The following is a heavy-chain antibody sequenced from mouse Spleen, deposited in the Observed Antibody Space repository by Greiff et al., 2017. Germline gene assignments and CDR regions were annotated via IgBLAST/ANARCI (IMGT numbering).Heavy chain of an antibody. J-gene: IGHJ2*01. CDR2: IYPGDGDT. D-gene: IGHD3-3*01. V-gene: IGHV1-80*01. CDR1: GYAFSSYW. CDR3: AIGVCFGY. Sequence: VKLMESGAELVKPGASVKISCKASGYAFSSYWMNWVKQRPGKGLEWIGQIYPGDGDTNYNGKFKGKATLTADESSSTAYMQLSSLTSEDSAVXFCAIGVCFGYWGQGTTLTVSS.